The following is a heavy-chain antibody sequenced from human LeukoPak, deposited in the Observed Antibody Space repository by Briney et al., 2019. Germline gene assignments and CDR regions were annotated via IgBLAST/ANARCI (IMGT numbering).Heavy chain of an antibody. V-gene: IGHV5-51*01. CDR2: IHPGDSDT. J-gene: IGHJ4*02. D-gene: IGHD1-26*01. CDR3: GKWGSLYYFDY. Sequence: GESLKISCKGSGYSFTSYWSGWVRQMPGKGLELMGDIHPGDSDTRYSPSFQGQVTISADKSISTAYLQWSSLKASDTAMYYCGKWGSLYYFDYWGQGTLVTVSS. CDR1: GYSFTSYW.